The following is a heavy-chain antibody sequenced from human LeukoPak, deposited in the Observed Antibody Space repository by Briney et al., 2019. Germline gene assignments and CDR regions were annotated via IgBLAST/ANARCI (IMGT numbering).Heavy chain of an antibody. V-gene: IGHV4-59*11. D-gene: IGHD3-10*01. CDR2: IYYSGST. CDR1: GGSISSHY. Sequence: PSETLSLTCTVSGGSISSHYWSWIRQPPGKGLEWIGYIYYSGSTNYNPSLKSRVTISVDTSKNQFSLKLSSVTAADTAVYYCARLNYYGSGAYWGQGTLVTVSS. J-gene: IGHJ4*02. CDR3: ARLNYYGSGAY.